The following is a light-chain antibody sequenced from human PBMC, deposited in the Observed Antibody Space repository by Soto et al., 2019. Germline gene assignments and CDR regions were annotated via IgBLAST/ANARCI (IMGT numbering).Light chain of an antibody. CDR3: QSYDSNNPWV. CDR1: SGNIASNY. Sequence: NFLLTQPLSVSESPGKTVTISCTRSSGNIASNYVQWYQQRPGSAPTIVIYEDNQRPSGVPDRFSGSIDTSSNSASLTISGLKTDDEADYYCQSYDSNNPWVFGGGTKLTVL. V-gene: IGLV6-57*04. J-gene: IGLJ3*02. CDR2: EDN.